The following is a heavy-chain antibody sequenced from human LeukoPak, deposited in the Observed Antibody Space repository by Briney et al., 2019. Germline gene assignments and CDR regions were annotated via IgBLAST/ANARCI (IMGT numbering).Heavy chain of an antibody. CDR3: ARDHALWSNCFDY. CDR1: GYSFTDYG. D-gene: IGHD2/OR15-2a*01. CDR2: ISGRNGNT. J-gene: IGHJ4*02. Sequence: ASVQVSCKASGYSFTDYGITWVRQAPGQGLEWMGWISGRNGNTNYSQRLQGRVTVTTDTSTSTAYMELRSLTSDDTAVYYCARDHALWSNCFDYWGQGTLVTVSS. V-gene: IGHV1-18*01.